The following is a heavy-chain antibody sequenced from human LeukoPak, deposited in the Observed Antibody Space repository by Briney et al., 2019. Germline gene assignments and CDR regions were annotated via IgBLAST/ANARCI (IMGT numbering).Heavy chain of an antibody. CDR3: ARMARGVSHYYYYGMDV. J-gene: IGHJ6*02. CDR2: INHSGST. CDR1: GGSFSGYY. D-gene: IGHD3-10*01. Sequence: PSETLSLTCAVYGGSFSGYYWSWIRQPPGKGLEWIGEINHSGSTNYNPSLKSRVTISVDTSKNQFSLKLSSVTAADTAVYYCARMARGVSHYYYYGMDVWGQGTTVTVSS. V-gene: IGHV4-34*01.